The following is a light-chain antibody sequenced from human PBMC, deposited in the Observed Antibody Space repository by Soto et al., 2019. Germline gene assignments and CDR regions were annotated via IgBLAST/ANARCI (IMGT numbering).Light chain of an antibody. V-gene: IGLV2-14*01. CDR2: DVS. CDR3: SSYTSSYTLV. CDR1: SSDVGGYNY. Sequence: QSVLTQPASVSGSPGQSITISCTGTSSDVGGYNYVSWYQQHPGKAPKRMIYDVSNRPSGVSNRFSGSKSGNTASLTISGLQAEDEADYYCSSYTSSYTLVFGGGTKVTVL. J-gene: IGLJ2*01.